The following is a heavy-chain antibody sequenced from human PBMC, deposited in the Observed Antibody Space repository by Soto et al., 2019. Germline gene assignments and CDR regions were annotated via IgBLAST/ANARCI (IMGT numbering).Heavy chain of an antibody. V-gene: IGHV4-31*03. J-gene: IGHJ4*02. CDR3: ARVPTKRYNERADY. CDR1: GGSISSGGYY. D-gene: IGHD1-1*01. CDR2: IYYSGST. Sequence: QVQLQESGPGLVKPSQTLSLTCTVSGGSISSGGYYWSWIRQHPGKGLEWIGYIYYSGSTYYNPSLKSRITISVDTSKTQFSLKLSSVTAADTAEYYCARVPTKRYNERADYWGQGTLVTVSS.